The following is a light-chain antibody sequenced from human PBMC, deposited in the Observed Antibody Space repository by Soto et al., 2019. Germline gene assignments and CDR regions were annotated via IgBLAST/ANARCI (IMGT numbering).Light chain of an antibody. Sequence: DIQMTQSPSSLSASVGDRVTITCQASQDISNYLNWYQQKPGKAPKLLIYDASNLETGVPSSFSGSGSGTDFTFTISSLQPEDISTYYCQQYDNLPFTVGPGTKMDIK. CDR1: QDISNY. V-gene: IGKV1-33*01. J-gene: IGKJ3*01. CDR3: QQYDNLPFT. CDR2: DAS.